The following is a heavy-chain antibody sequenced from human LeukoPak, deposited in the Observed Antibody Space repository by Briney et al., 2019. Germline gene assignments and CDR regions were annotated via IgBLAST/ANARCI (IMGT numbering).Heavy chain of an antibody. D-gene: IGHD5-12*01. Sequence: GGSLRLSCAASGFTFSSYWMSWFRQPPGKGLEWVANIKQDGSDKHYVDSVKGRFTSSRDNPKNTLYLQINSLRAEDTAVYYCAKDMQTWPRFPDYWGQGTLVTVSS. CDR1: GFTFSSYW. V-gene: IGHV3-7*03. J-gene: IGHJ4*02. CDR3: AKDMQTWPRFPDY. CDR2: IKQDGSDK.